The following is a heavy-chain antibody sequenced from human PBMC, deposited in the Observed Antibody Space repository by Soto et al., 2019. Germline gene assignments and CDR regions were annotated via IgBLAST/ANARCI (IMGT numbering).Heavy chain of an antibody. CDR1: GGSISTYY. CDR3: GRFIGACGSGRYYDDYYYYGMDV. CDR2: VYYSGST. D-gene: IGHD3-10*01. Sequence: SETLSLTCTVSGGSISTYYWTWIRQPPGKGLEWIGYVYYSGSTNYNPSLKSRVTISVDTSKNQFSLKLSSVTAADTAVYYCGRFIGACGSGRYYDDYYYYGMDVWGQGTTVT. V-gene: IGHV4-59*08. J-gene: IGHJ6*02.